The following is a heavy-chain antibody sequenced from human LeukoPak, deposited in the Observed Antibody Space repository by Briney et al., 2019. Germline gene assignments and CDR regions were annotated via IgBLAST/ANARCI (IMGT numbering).Heavy chain of an antibody. CDR2: TRYDGNDK. V-gene: IGHV3-30*02. CDR1: GFTFSSYG. CDR3: EKDHYYDSSGPNAPLDY. D-gene: IGHD3-22*01. Sequence: QPGGSLRLSCAASGFTFSSYGMHWVRQAPGKGLEWVAFTRYDGNDKYYADSVKGRFTISRDNSKNTLYLQMNSLRAEDTAIYYCEKDHYYDSSGPNAPLDYWGQGTLVTVSS. J-gene: IGHJ4*02.